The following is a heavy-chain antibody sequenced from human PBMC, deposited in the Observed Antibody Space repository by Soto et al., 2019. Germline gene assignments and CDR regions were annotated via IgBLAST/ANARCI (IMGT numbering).Heavy chain of an antibody. V-gene: IGHV4-59*01. CDR2: IYYSGST. CDR1: GGSISSYY. J-gene: IGHJ5*02. D-gene: IGHD3-9*01. Sequence: SETLSLTCTVSGGSISSYYWSWIRQPPGKGLEWIGYIYYSGSTNYNPSLKSRVTISVDTSKNQFSLKLSSVTAADTAVYYCARGETRYFDWSLWFDPWGQGTLVTVSS. CDR3: ARGETRYFDWSLWFDP.